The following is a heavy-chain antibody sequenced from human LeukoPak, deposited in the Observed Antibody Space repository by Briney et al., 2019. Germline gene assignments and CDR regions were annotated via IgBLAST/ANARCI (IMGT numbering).Heavy chain of an antibody. J-gene: IGHJ4*02. D-gene: IGHD1-26*01. Sequence: PGGSLRLSCAASGFTFSSYAMHWVRQAPGKGLEWVAVISYDGSNKYYADSVKGRFTISRDNSKNTLYLQMNSLRAEDTAVYYCARDTKCVYSGSYYFDYWGQGTPVTVSS. CDR1: GFTFSSYA. CDR2: ISYDGSNK. V-gene: IGHV3-30-3*01. CDR3: ARDTKCVYSGSYYFDY.